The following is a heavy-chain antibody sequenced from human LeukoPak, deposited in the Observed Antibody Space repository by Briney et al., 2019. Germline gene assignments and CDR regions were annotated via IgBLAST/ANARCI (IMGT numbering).Heavy chain of an antibody. CDR1: GGSFSGYY. CDR3: ARRLCGGDCYSTFSY. Sequence: SETLSLTCAVCGGSFSGYYWSWIRQPPGKGLECTGEINHSGSTNYNPSLKSRVTISVDTSKNQFSLKLSSVTAADTAVYYCARRLCGGDCYSTFSYWGQGTLVTVSS. D-gene: IGHD2-21*02. J-gene: IGHJ4*02. CDR2: INHSGST. V-gene: IGHV4-34*01.